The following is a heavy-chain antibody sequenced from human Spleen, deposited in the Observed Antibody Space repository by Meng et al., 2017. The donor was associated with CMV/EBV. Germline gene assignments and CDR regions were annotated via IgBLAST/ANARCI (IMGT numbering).Heavy chain of an antibody. CDR1: GYTFTTYG. CDR3: ARDADFYCTNGVCYQEGVGWFDP. CDR2: ISVDNGDT. D-gene: IGHD2-8*01. J-gene: IGHJ5*02. V-gene: IGHV1-18*01. Sequence: ASVKVSCKASGYTFTTYGISWVRQAPGQGPEWMGWISVDNGDTHYAQKFQGRVTMTRNTSISTAYMELSSLRSEDTAVYYCARDADFYCTNGVCYQEGVGWFDPWGQGTLVTVSS.